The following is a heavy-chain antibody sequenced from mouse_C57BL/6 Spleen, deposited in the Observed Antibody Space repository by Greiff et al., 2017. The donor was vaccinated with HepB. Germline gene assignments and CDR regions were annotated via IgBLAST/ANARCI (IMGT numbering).Heavy chain of an antibody. CDR2: ISGGGGNT. Sequence: EVQRVESGGGLVKPGGSLKLSCAASGFTFSSYTMSWVRQTPEKRLEWVATISGGGGNTYYPDSVKGRFTISRDNAKNTLYLQMSSLRSEDTALYYCARRVYYGNYFDYWGQGTTLTVSS. J-gene: IGHJ2*01. CDR1: GFTFSSYT. D-gene: IGHD2-1*01. CDR3: ARRVYYGNYFDY. V-gene: IGHV5-9*01.